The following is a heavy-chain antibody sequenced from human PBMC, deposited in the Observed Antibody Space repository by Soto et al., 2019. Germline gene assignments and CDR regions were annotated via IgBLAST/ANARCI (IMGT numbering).Heavy chain of an antibody. J-gene: IGHJ4*02. CDR3: AKHQARELPRVIDF. Sequence: EVRLLESGGGLVKPGGSLRLSCATSGLTFSNYAMSWVRQAPGGGLEWVSSMSGSSSTTYYADSVKGRFTISRDRSKNTLYLQMSSLRAEDTALYYCAKHQARELPRVIDFWGQGTLVTVSS. V-gene: IGHV3-23*01. CDR1: GLTFSNYA. CDR2: MSGSSSTT. D-gene: IGHD1-7*01.